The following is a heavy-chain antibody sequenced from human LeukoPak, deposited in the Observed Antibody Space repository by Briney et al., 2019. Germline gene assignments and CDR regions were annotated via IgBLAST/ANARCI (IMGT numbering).Heavy chain of an antibody. CDR3: AKDRGLLWFGELSYYLDY. CDR2: ISGSGGST. V-gene: IGHV3-23*01. CDR1: GFTFSSYA. J-gene: IGHJ4*02. Sequence: GGSLRLSCAASGFTFSSYAMSWVRQAPGKGLEWVSAISGSGGSTYYADSVKGRFTISRDNSKNTLYLQMNSLRAEDTAVYYCAKDRGLLWFGELSYYLDYWGQGTLVTVSS. D-gene: IGHD3-10*01.